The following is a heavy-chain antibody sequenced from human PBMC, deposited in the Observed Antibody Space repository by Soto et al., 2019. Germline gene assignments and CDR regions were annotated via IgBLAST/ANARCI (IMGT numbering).Heavy chain of an antibody. Sequence: QVQLVESGGGLVKPGGSLRLSCAASGFTFSDYYMNWIRQAPGKGLEWVSDIRSSGSYTNYADSVKGRFTISRDNAKNSLYMQMKSLRAEDTAVYYCARSLDDYDSSGYSGYWGQGTLGTVSS. J-gene: IGHJ4*02. CDR3: ARSLDDYDSSGYSGY. CDR2: IRSSGSYT. V-gene: IGHV3-11*05. CDR1: GFTFSDYY. D-gene: IGHD3-22*01.